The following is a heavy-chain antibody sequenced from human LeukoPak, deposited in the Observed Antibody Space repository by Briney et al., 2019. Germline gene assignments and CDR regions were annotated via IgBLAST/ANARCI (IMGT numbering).Heavy chain of an antibody. D-gene: IGHD3-3*01. V-gene: IGHV3-9*01. CDR2: ISWNSGSI. J-gene: IGHJ4*02. Sequence: SLRLSCAASGFTFDDYAMHWVRQAPGKGLEWVSGISWNSGSIGYADSVKGRFTISRDNAKNSLYLQMNSLRAEDTAVYYCARAVDYDFWSGYYTFDYWGQGTLVTVSS. CDR1: GFTFDDYA. CDR3: ARAVDYDFWSGYYTFDY.